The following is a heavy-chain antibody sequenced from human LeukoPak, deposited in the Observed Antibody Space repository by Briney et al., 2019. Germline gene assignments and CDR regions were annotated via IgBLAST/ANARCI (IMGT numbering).Heavy chain of an antibody. J-gene: IGHJ4*02. CDR2: IYWSGST. D-gene: IGHD4-17*01. V-gene: IGHV4-39*01. CDR3: ARTDDYGDLIDY. CDR1: GGSISSSNHY. Sequence: SETLSLTCSVSGGSISSSNHYWGWIRQPPGKGLEWIGSIYWSGSTYYNPSLKSRVTISVDTSKNQFFLKLSSVTAADTAVYYCARTDDYGDLIDYWGQGTLVTVSS.